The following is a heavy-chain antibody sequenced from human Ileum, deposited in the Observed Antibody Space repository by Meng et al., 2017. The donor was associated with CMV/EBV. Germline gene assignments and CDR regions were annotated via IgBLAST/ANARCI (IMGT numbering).Heavy chain of an antibody. CDR1: GFTFSTYS. J-gene: IGHJ4*02. Sequence: CGFTFSTYSMNWVRQAPGKGLEWVSSISSTSTYIYYADSVKGRFTISRDNAKNSVYLQMNSLRAEDTAVYYCARDFCSGDCYAFFDFWGQGSLVTVSS. CDR3: ARDFCSGDCYAFFDF. V-gene: IGHV3-21*01. D-gene: IGHD2-21*01. CDR2: ISSTSTYI.